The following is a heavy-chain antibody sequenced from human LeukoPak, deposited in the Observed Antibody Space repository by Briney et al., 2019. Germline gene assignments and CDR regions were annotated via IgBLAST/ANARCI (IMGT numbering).Heavy chain of an antibody. CDR2: ISGSGDNT. CDR3: AKMKGHPLPKYYMDV. Sequence: GGSLRLSCAASGFTFRGFAMSWVRRTPGKGLEWVSGISGSGDNTLYADSVKGRFTISRDNSKNTLYLEMNSLRAEDTAIYYCAKMKGHPLPKYYMDVWGQGTTVTVSS. J-gene: IGHJ6*01. V-gene: IGHV3-23*01. CDR1: GFTFRGFA. D-gene: IGHD1-26*01.